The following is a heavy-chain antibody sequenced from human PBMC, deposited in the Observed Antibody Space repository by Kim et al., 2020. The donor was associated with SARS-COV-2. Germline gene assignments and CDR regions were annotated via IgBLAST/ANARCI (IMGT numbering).Heavy chain of an antibody. J-gene: IGHJ4*02. CDR2: IDGSDGTT. CDR3: MKGGWGWIWDH. D-gene: IGHD2-2*03. V-gene: IGHV3-23*01. CDR1: GFTFTGYA. Sequence: GGSLRLSCTTSGFTFTGYAMSWVRQAPGKGLAWVSSIDGSDGTTYYVDSVKGRFTISRDNSKNTLYLQMNSLRADDTAVYCCMKGGWGWIWDHWGQGTRVTVSS.